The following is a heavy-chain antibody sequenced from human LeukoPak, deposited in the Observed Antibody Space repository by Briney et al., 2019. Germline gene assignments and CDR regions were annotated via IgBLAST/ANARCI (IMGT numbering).Heavy chain of an antibody. CDR2: IRNDGNNK. J-gene: IGHJ6*02. Sequence: PGGSLRLSCAASGFTFRSYDMHWVRQAPGKGLEWVASIRNDGNNKHYADFVRGRFTISRDNSRDTLYLQMNSLRVEDAAVYYCARGLVGGLDVWGQGTTVTVPS. CDR1: GFTFRSYD. CDR3: ARGLVGGLDV. V-gene: IGHV3-30*02. D-gene: IGHD2-15*01.